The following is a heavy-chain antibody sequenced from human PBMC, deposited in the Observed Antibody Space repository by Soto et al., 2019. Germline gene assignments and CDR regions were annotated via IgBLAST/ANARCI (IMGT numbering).Heavy chain of an antibody. CDR1: GGSVSNKTYY. D-gene: IGHD4-17*01. Sequence: TLSLTCSVSGGSVSNKTYYWSWIRQPPGKRLEWIGYVYYSGTTNYNPSLKSRVTISVDLSKNQFSLRLSSVTTADTALYYCARTTAVPNTLRSRYFFDYWGQGTLVTVSS. J-gene: IGHJ4*02. CDR3: ARTTAVPNTLRSRYFFDY. CDR2: VYYSGTT. V-gene: IGHV4-61*01.